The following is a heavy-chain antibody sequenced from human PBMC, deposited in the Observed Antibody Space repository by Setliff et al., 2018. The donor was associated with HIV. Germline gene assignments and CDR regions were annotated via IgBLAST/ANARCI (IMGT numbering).Heavy chain of an antibody. CDR3: ARYNYDFLTGYYPIDY. V-gene: IGHV4-34*01. J-gene: IGHJ4*02. Sequence: SETLSLTCAVYGGSFSGYYWSWIRQAPGKGLEWIGEINHSGRTKYNPSLKSRVTLSVDTSKNQFSLKLTSVTAADTAVYYCARYNYDFLTGYYPIDYWGQGTQVTVSS. CDR2: INHSGRT. D-gene: IGHD3-9*01. CDR1: GGSFSGYY.